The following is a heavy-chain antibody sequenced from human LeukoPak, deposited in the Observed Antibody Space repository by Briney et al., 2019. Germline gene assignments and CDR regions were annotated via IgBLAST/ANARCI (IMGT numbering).Heavy chain of an antibody. V-gene: IGHV3-7*03. CDR1: GFSFGNYW. Sequence: GGSLRLSCAASGFSFGNYWMTWVRQAPGKGLQWVAKIKQDGSEKYDVDSVKGRFTISRDNAKNSLYLQMNSLRAEDTAVYYCAKTEVIFWSGYPFNYWGQGTLVTVSS. D-gene: IGHD3-3*01. J-gene: IGHJ4*02. CDR3: AKTEVIFWSGYPFNY. CDR2: IKQDGSEK.